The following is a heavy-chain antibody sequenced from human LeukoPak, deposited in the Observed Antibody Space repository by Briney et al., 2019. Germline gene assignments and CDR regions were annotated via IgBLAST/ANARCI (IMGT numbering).Heavy chain of an antibody. CDR3: ASTPYYYGSGVRWYHFDY. J-gene: IGHJ4*02. V-gene: IGHV3-30*01. CDR2: ISYDGSNK. D-gene: IGHD3-10*01. CDR1: GFTFSSYA. Sequence: GGSLRLSCAASGFTFSSYAMHWVRQAPGKGLEWVAVISYDGSNKYYADSVKGRFTISRDNSKNTLYLQMNSLRAEDTAVYYCASTPYYYGSGVRWYHFDYWGQGTLVTVSS.